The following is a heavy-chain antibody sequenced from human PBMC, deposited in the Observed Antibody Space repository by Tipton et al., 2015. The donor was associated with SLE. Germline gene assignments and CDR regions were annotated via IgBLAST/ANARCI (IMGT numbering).Heavy chain of an antibody. D-gene: IGHD3-10*01. V-gene: IGHV1-18*01. Sequence: QLVQSGAEVKKPGASVKVSCKASGYTFTSYGISWVRQAPGQGLEWMGWLSAYNGNTNYAQKLQGRVTMTTDTSTSTAYMELRSLRSDDTAVYYCASSYYGSGSYYKGVYYYYGMDVWGQGTTVTVSS. CDR3: ASSYYGSGSYYKGVYYYYGMDV. CDR2: LSAYNGNT. CDR1: GYTFTSYG. J-gene: IGHJ6*02.